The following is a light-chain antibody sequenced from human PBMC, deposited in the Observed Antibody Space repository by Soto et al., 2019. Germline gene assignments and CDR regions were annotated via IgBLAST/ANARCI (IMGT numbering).Light chain of an antibody. CDR3: QKYNSDPFT. CDR1: QGISNY. CDR2: GAT. V-gene: IGKV1-27*01. J-gene: IGKJ3*01. Sequence: DIQMTQSPSSLSASVGARVTITCRASQGISNYFAWYQQKPGKVPKLLIYGATTLQSGVPSRFSGSGSGTDFTLSISSLQPEDGATYYCQKYNSDPFTVGPGPKVDIK.